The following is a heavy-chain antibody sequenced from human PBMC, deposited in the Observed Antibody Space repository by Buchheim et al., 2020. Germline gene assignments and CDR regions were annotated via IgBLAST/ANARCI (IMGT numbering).Heavy chain of an antibody. V-gene: IGHV4-34*01. CDR1: GGSFSGYY. Sequence: QVQLQQWGAGLLKPSETLSLTCAVYGGSFSGYYWSWIRQPPGKGLEWIGEINHSGSTNYNPSLKSRFTISADTSKNQFSLKLSSVTAADTAVYYCARGFKSSSSEGVYYFDYWGQGTL. J-gene: IGHJ4*02. CDR3: ARGFKSSSSEGVYYFDY. CDR2: INHSGST. D-gene: IGHD6-6*01.